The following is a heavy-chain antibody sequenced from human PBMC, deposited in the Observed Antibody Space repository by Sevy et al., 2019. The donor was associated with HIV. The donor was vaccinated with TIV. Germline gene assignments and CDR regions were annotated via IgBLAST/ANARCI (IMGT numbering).Heavy chain of an antibody. J-gene: IGHJ4*02. V-gene: IGHV1-24*01. D-gene: IGHD2-8*01. CDR2: FNPEDGET. Sequence: ASVKVSCKVSGYTLSEFSMHWVRQAPGKGLEWMGGFNPEDGETIYAQRFQGRVIMTEDTSTDTAYMDLSSLRSEDTAVYYCATTQTGLPVFASTYFDYWGQGTLVTVSS. CDR3: ATTQTGLPVFASTYFDY. CDR1: GYTLSEFS.